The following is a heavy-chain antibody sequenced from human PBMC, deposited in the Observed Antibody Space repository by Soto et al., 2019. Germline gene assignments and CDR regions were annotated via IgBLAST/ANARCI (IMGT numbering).Heavy chain of an antibody. CDR3: ARGHWTQTLADYYLDV. D-gene: IGHD1-1*01. Sequence: ASVKVSCKASGFTFIGSSIHWLRQAPGQNPQWLGWIDTNNGRTKYSQTFQGRVTISRDTSASTTYMYLNSLKSEDTAVYYCARGHWTQTLADYYLDVWAQGTLVTVSS. J-gene: IGHJ4*02. CDR2: IDTNNGRT. CDR1: GFTFIGSS. V-gene: IGHV1-3*04.